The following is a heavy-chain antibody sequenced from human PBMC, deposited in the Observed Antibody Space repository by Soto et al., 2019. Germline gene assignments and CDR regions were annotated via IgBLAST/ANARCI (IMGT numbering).Heavy chain of an antibody. CDR2: IYYSGST. J-gene: IGHJ6*02. V-gene: IGHV4-39*01. CDR3: AGLSGSGSFPSYYYGMDV. CDR1: GGSISSSSYY. Sequence: SETLSLTCTVSGGSISSSSYYWGWIRQPPGKGLEWIGSIYYSGSTYYNPSLKSRVTISVDTSKNQFSLKLSSVTAADTAVYYCAGLSGSGSFPSYYYGMDVWGQGTTVTVSS. D-gene: IGHD3-10*01.